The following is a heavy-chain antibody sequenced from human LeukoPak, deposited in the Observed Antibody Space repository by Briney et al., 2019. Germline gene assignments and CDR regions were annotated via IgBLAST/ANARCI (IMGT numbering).Heavy chain of an antibody. CDR2: INHSGST. CDR1: GGSFSGYY. D-gene: IGHD6-13*01. V-gene: IGHV4-34*01. J-gene: IGHJ4*02. Sequence: SETLSLTCAVYGGSFSGYYWGWIRQPPGKGLEWIGEINHSGSTNYNPSLKSRVTISVDTSKNQFSLKLSSVTAADTAVYYCARVGFSSSSDYWGQGTLVTVSS. CDR3: ARVGFSSSSDY.